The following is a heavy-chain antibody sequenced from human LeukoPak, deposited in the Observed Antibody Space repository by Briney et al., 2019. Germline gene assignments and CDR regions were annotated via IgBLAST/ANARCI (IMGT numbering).Heavy chain of an antibody. CDR3: ARDPGRDYYDSSGYYGMDV. D-gene: IGHD3-22*01. CDR2: IYYSGST. J-gene: IGHJ6*02. V-gene: IGHV4-59*01. Sequence: SETLSLTCTVSGGSISSYYWSWIRQPPGKGMEWIGYIYYSGSTNYNPSLKSRVTISVDTSKNQFSLKLSSVTAADTAVYYCARDPGRDYYDSSGYYGMDVWGQGTTVTVS. CDR1: GGSISSYY.